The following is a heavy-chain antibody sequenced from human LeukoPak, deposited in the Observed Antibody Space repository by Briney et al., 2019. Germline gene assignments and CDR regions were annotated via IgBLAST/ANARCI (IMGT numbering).Heavy chain of an antibody. J-gene: IGHJ5*02. CDR3: AKDISRIAVADEVDP. CDR1: KFTFCRYA. V-gene: IGHV3-23*01. CDR2: ISGSGGST. Sequence: GFLRLSCTGSKFTFCRYAMSWVRQAPGKGLELVSAISGSGGSTYYADSVKGRFTISRDNSKNTLYLQMNSLRAEDTAVYYCAKDISRIAVADEVDPWGQGTLVTVSS. D-gene: IGHD6-19*01.